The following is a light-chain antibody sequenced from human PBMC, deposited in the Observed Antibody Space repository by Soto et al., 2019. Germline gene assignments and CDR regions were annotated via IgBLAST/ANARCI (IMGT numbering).Light chain of an antibody. Sequence: EMVMTQSPATLSVSPGERATLSCRASQSVSSNLAWYQHKPGQAPRLLLYGASTRATGIPARFSGSGSGTDFTLTISSLQSEDSAVYYCQQYNKWPRTFGQGTKVVIK. CDR1: QSVSSN. V-gene: IGKV3-15*01. CDR3: QQYNKWPRT. CDR2: GAS. J-gene: IGKJ1*01.